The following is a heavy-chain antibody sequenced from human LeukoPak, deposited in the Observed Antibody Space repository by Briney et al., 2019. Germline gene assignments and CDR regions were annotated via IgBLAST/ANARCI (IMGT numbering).Heavy chain of an antibody. CDR3: AKIPGYNWNYVDRVDP. CDR1: GFTFRSYA. CDR2: ISGSGGST. Sequence: GSLRLSCAASGFTFRSYAMSWVRQAPGKGLEWVSAISGSGGSTYYADSVKGRFTISRDNPKNTLYLQMNSLRAEDTAVYYCAKIPGYNWNYVDRVDPWGQGTLVTVSS. J-gene: IGHJ5*02. V-gene: IGHV3-23*01. D-gene: IGHD1-7*01.